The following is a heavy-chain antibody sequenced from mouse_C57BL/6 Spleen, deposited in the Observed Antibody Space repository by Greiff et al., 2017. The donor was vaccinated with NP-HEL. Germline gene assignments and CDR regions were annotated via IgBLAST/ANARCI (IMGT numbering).Heavy chain of an antibody. Sequence: EVMLVESGGGLVKPGGSLKLSCAASGFTFSSYAMSWVRQTPEKRLEWVATISDGGSYTYYPDNVKGRFTISRDNAKNNLYLQMSHLKSEDTAMYYCAVDSSGYPAWFAYWGQGTLVTVSA. D-gene: IGHD3-2*02. J-gene: IGHJ3*01. V-gene: IGHV5-4*03. CDR3: AVDSSGYPAWFAY. CDR2: ISDGGSYT. CDR1: GFTFSSYA.